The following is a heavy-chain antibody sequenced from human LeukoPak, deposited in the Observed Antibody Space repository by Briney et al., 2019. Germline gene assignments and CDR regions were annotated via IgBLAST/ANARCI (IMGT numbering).Heavy chain of an antibody. D-gene: IGHD2-2*02. CDR3: ARGLGYCSSTSCYTRDAFDI. CDR2: ISYDGSNK. CDR1: GFTFSSYA. V-gene: IGHV3-30*01. Sequence: PGRSLRLSCAASGFTFSSYAMHWVRQAPGKGLEWVAVISYDGSNKCYADSVKGRFTISRDNSKNTLYLQMNSLRAEDTAVYYCARGLGYCSSTSCYTRDAFDIWGQGTMVTVSS. J-gene: IGHJ3*02.